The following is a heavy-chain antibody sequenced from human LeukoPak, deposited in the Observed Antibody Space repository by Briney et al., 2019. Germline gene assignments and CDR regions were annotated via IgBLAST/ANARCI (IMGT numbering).Heavy chain of an antibody. CDR1: GYSISSGDY. CDR3: ARNSTVTSPNTGYFDY. V-gene: IGHV4-38-2*01. CDR2: VYYSGST. Sequence: PSETLSLTCGVSGYSISSGDYWGWIRQPPGKRLEWIGSVYYSGSTHYNPSLKSRVTISVDTSRNQFSLKLSSVTAADTAVYYCARNSTVTSPNTGYFDYWGQGTLATVSS. D-gene: IGHD4-17*01. J-gene: IGHJ4*02.